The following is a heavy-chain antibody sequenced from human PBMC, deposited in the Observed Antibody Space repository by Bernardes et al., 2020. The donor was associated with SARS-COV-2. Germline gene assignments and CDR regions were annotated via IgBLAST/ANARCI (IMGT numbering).Heavy chain of an antibody. CDR3: ARQGADIGLGVGAHDSPDDAFDI. D-gene: IGHD2-15*01. V-gene: IGHV3-21*01. CDR2: ISSSSTYI. J-gene: IGHJ3*02. CDR1: GFTFSSYS. Sequence: GGSLRLSCAASGFTFSSYSINWVRQAPGKGLEWVSSISSSSTYIYYADSVRGRFTISRDNAKNSVYLQMNSLRAEDTAVYYCARQGADIGLGVGAHDSPDDAFDIWGQGTMVTVSS.